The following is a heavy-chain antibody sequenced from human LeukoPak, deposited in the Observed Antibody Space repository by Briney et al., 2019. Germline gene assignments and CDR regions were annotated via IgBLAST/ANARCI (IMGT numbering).Heavy chain of an antibody. D-gene: IGHD5-12*01. Sequence: PGGSLRLSCAASGFTFSDHYMDWVRQAPGKGLEWVGRIRNKANSYTTEYAASVKGRFTISRDDSKNSLYLQMNSLKTEDTAVYYCTRGSRGYSGYDYDYYYYYYMDVWGKGTTVTVSS. V-gene: IGHV3-72*01. J-gene: IGHJ6*03. CDR1: GFTFSDHY. CDR3: TRGSRGYSGYDYDYYYYYYMDV. CDR2: IRNKANSYTT.